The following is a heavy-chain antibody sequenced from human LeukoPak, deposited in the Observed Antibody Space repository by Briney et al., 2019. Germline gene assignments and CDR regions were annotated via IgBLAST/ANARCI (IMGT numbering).Heavy chain of an antibody. CDR2: INHNGNVN. Sequence: SGGSLRLSCAASGFTFSSYWMNWARQAPGKGLEWVASINHNGNVNYYVDSVKGRFTISRDNAKNSLYLQMSNLRAEDTAVYFCARDQYYYDSSGSAWHAFDIWGQGTMVTVSS. J-gene: IGHJ3*02. CDR1: GFTFSSYW. D-gene: IGHD3-22*01. CDR3: ARDQYYYDSSGSAWHAFDI. V-gene: IGHV3-7*03.